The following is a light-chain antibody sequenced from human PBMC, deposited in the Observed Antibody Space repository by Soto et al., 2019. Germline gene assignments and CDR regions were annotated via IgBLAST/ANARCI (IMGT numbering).Light chain of an antibody. Sequence: EIVLTQSPATLSLSPGERATLSCRASQSLSNLAWYQQKPGQAPRLLMYDTSNRATGIPARFSGSGSGTDFTLTISSLEPEDFAVYYCQQRTKWPLTFGGGTKVEIK. J-gene: IGKJ4*01. CDR3: QQRTKWPLT. CDR2: DTS. V-gene: IGKV3-11*01. CDR1: QSLSN.